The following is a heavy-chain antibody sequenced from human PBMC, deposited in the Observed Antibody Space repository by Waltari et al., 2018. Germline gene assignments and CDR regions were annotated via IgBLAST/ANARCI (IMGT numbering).Heavy chain of an antibody. Sequence: QITLKESGPTLVKPTQTLTLTCTFSGFTLSTSGVGVGWIRQPPGKALEWLALIYWNDDKRYSPSLKSRLTITKDTSKNQVVLTMTNMYPVDTATYYCSHRKLELNFDYWGQGTLVTVSS. J-gene: IGHJ4*02. V-gene: IGHV2-5*01. D-gene: IGHD1-7*01. CDR3: SHRKLELNFDY. CDR1: GFTLSTSGVG. CDR2: IYWNDDK.